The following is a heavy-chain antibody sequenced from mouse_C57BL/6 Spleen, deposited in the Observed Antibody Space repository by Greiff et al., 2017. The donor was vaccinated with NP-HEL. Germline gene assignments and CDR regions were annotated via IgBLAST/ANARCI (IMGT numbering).Heavy chain of an antibody. D-gene: IGHD2-3*01. V-gene: IGHV6-6*01. CDR3: TRFGYYEYFDV. Sequence: EVQLVESGGGLVQPGGSMKLSCAASGFTFSDAWMDWVRQSPEKGLEWVAEIRNKANNHATYYAESVKGRFTISRDDSKSSVYLQMNSLRGEDTGIYYCTRFGYYEYFDVWGTGTTVTVSS. CDR2: IRNKANNHAT. CDR1: GFTFSDAW. J-gene: IGHJ1*03.